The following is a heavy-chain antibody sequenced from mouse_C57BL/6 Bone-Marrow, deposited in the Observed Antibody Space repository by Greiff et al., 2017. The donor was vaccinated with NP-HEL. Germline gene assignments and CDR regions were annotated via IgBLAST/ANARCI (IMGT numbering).Heavy chain of an antibody. CDR3: ARLEDPYAMDY. V-gene: IGHV1-66*01. CDR2: IYPGGGNT. J-gene: IGHJ4*01. Sequence: VKLQQSGPELVKPGASVKISCKASGYSFTSYYIHWVKQRPGQGLEWIGWIYPGGGNTKYNEKFKGKATLTADTSSSTVYMQLSSLTSEDSAVYNGARLEDPYAMDYWGQGTSVTVSS. CDR1: GYSFTSYY.